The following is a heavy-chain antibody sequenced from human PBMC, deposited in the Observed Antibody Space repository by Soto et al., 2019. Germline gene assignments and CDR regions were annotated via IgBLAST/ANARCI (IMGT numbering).Heavy chain of an antibody. Sequence: PSETQSLTCTVSGCTIRTYDWSWIRQPPGKGLEWIGYIYYSGSTNYNPSLKSRVTISVDTSKNQFSLKLSSVTAADTAVYYCARERPDGSRLDPWGQGTLVTVSS. V-gene: IGHV4-59*12. J-gene: IGHJ5*02. D-gene: IGHD6-13*01. CDR1: GCTIRTYD. CDR2: IYYSGST. CDR3: ARERPDGSRLDP.